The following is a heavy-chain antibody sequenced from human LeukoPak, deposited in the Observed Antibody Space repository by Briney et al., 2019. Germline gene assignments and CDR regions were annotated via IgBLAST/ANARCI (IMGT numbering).Heavy chain of an antibody. V-gene: IGHV3-7*01. CDR3: ARLSRTSVFDY. Sequence: PGGSLRLSCAASGFTFSSHWMSWVRQAPGRGLEWVANIEQGGSEEHYVDSVKGRFTISRDNARSSSYLQMSSLRAEDTAVYYCARLSRTSVFDYWGQGILVTVSS. CDR2: IEQGGSEE. J-gene: IGHJ4*02. CDR1: GFTFSSHW. D-gene: IGHD2/OR15-2a*01.